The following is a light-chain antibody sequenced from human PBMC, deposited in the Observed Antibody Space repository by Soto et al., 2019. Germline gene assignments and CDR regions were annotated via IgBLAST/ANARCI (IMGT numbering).Light chain of an antibody. V-gene: IGKV3D-20*02. J-gene: IGKJ5*01. CDR1: QSVSSGH. Sequence: VLTQSPATLSLSPGERASLSCRASQSVSSGHLAWYQQKPGQAPRLLIYGASNRATGIPARFSGSGSGTDFTLTISSLEPEDFAVYYCQQRSNWPLTFGQGTRLEIK. CDR2: GAS. CDR3: QQRSNWPLT.